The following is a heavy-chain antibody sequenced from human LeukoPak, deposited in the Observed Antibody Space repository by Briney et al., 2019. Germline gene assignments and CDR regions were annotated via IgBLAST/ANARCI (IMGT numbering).Heavy chain of an antibody. CDR2: IYYSGST. J-gene: IGHJ4*02. Sequence: SETLSLTCTVSGGSISSYYWSWIRQPPGKGLEWIGYIYYSGSTNYNPSLKSRVTISVDTSKNQFSLKLSSVTAADTAVYYCARSGYRPYYYDSSDHLDYWGQGTLVTVSS. V-gene: IGHV4-59*01. CDR1: GGSISSYY. CDR3: ARSGYRPYYYDSSDHLDY. D-gene: IGHD3-22*01.